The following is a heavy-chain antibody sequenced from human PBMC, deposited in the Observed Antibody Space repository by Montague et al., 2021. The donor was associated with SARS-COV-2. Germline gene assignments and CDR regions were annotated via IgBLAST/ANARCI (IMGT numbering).Heavy chain of an antibody. CDR3: ARTIVVESAASRYFDL. CDR2: IYYSGST. D-gene: IGHD2-2*01. V-gene: IGHV4-59*01. J-gene: IGHJ2*01. CDR1: GGSTSSYY. Sequence: SETLSLTCTVSGGSTSSYYWSWIRQPLGKGLEWIGCIYYSGSTNYNPSLKSRVTISVDTSKTQFSLKLNSVTAADTAVYYCARTIVVESAASRYFDLWGRGTLVTVSS.